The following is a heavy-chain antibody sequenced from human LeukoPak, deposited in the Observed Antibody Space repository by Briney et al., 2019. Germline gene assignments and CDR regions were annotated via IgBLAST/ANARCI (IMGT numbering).Heavy chain of an antibody. V-gene: IGHV1-2*02. CDR3: ARDNGDYWFDY. D-gene: IGHD4-17*01. CDR1: GYTFTGYY. J-gene: IGHJ4*02. CDR2: INPNSGGT. Sequence: ASVKVSCKASGYTFTGYYMHWVRQAPGQGLEWMGWINPNSGGTNYAQKFQGRVSMTRDTSISTAYMELTSLRSDDPAVYYCARDNGDYWFDYWGQGTLVTVSS.